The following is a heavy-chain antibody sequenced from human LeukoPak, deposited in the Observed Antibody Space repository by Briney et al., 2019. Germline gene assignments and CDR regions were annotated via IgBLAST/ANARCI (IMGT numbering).Heavy chain of an antibody. J-gene: IGHJ4*02. Sequence: SQTLSLTCAISGDSVSSNGAAWNWIRQSPPRGLEWLGRTFYRSKWSSEYAESVKGRIIINPDTSKNQFSLQVTSVTPEDTAVYFRARSRHAFSSSWSLDYWDQGTLVTVSS. CDR3: ARSRHAFSSSWSLDY. CDR2: TFYRSKWSS. D-gene: IGHD6-13*01. CDR1: GDSVSSNGAA. V-gene: IGHV6-1*01.